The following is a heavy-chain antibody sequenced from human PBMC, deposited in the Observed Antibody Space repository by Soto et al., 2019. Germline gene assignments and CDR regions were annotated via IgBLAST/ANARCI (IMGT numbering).Heavy chain of an antibody. Sequence: QVQLVQSGAEVKKPGASVKVSCKASGYTFTSYYMHWVRQAPGQGLEWMGIVNPSAGTTTYAQKFQGTITLTRDTSTSTVYMELSSLRSEDTAVYYCARAHLDYWGQGTLVTVSS. V-gene: IGHV1-46*01. CDR1: GYTFTSYY. J-gene: IGHJ4*02. CDR2: VNPSAGTT. CDR3: ARAHLDY. D-gene: IGHD3-3*02.